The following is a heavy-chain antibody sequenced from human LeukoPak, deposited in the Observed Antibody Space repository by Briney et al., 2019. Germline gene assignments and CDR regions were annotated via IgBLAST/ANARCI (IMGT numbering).Heavy chain of an antibody. Sequence: GGSLRLSCSASGFTFSSYAMIGVRQAPGEGLEVVSAIGGSGGSTYYAESVKGRFPISRDNSKTTLYLQMSSLGAEDTADYFCANVGVADAKPQFYLDVWGTGTTVT. V-gene: IGHV3-23*01. CDR3: ANVGVADAKPQFYLDV. CDR1: GFTFSSYA. J-gene: IGHJ6*03. CDR2: IGGSGGST. D-gene: IGHD6-13*01.